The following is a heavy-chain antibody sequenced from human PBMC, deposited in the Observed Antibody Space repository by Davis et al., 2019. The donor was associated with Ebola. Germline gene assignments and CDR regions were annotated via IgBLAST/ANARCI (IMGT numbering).Heavy chain of an antibody. Sequence: GESLKISCKDSGNSFSSHWIGWVRQMPGKGLEWMGIIYTGDSDTRYSPSFRGQVTISADKSISTAYLQWSSLKASDTAMYYCARRSPYGAYEGGWYFDLWGRGTLVTVSS. V-gene: IGHV5-51*01. J-gene: IGHJ2*01. CDR2: IYTGDSDT. CDR3: ARRSPYGAYEGGWYFDL. D-gene: IGHD4-17*01. CDR1: GNSFSSHW.